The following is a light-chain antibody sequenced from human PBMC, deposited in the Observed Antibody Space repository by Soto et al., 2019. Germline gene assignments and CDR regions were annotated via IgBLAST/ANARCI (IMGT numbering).Light chain of an antibody. CDR1: ESISRH. CDR3: QQYNNWPIT. J-gene: IGKJ5*01. CDR2: AAS. Sequence: DIQMSQSPSSLSASVGDRVTITCRAAESISRHLNWYQQKPGRAPDLLIYAASTLQNGVPSRFTGSGSGTEFTLTISSLQSEDFAVYYCQQYNNWPITFGQGTRLEIK. V-gene: IGKV1-39*01.